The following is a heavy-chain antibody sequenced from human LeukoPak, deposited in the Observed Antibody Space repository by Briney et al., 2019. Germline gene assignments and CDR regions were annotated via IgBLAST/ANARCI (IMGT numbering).Heavy chain of an antibody. D-gene: IGHD2-15*01. J-gene: IGHJ5*02. CDR2: IYYRGSI. CDR1: GGSISSYY. CDR3: AREYCSGGSCYDP. Sequence: PADTLSLTCTVSGGSISSYYSSWIRQPPGRGLEWIGYIYYRGSINYNPSLKSRVPISVDTSKNQFSLKLSSVTAADTALYYWAREYCSGGSCYDPWGQGTLVTVSS. V-gene: IGHV4-59*01.